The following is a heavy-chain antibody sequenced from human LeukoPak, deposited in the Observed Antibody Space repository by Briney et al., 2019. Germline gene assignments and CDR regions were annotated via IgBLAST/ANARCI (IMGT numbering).Heavy chain of an antibody. CDR1: GFTFSSYG. Sequence: PGGSLRLSCAASGFTFSSYGMHWVRQAPGKGLEWVAVIWYDGSNKYYADSVKGRFTISRDNSKNTLYLQMNSPRAEDTAVYYCARVASYYDSSGYLGGMDVWGQGTTVTVSS. CDR2: IWYDGSNK. CDR3: ARVASYYDSSGYLGGMDV. J-gene: IGHJ6*02. V-gene: IGHV3-33*01. D-gene: IGHD3-22*01.